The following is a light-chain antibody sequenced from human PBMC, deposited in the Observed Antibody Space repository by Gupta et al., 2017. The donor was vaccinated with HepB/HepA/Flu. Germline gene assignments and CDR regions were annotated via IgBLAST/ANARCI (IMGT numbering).Light chain of an antibody. V-gene: IGLV2-8*01. Sequence: QSALTQPPSASGSPGQSVTIPCTGTSNDIGNYNDVSWYQQHQGEAPKLIIYEAFKRPSGVPGLFSSSKAGNTASLTVSGLQPEDDANYCCSSYAGTNTVIFGGGTQLTVL. CDR3: SSYAGTNTVI. CDR1: SNDIGNYND. CDR2: EAF. J-gene: IGLJ2*01.